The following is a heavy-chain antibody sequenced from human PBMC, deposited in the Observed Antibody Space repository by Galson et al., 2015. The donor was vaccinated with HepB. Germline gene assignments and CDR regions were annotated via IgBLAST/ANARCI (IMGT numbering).Heavy chain of an antibody. J-gene: IGHJ4*02. CDR1: GFTFSSYW. CDR3: TRISWDGYYFDY. CDR2: IKQDGSEK. D-gene: IGHD1-14*01. V-gene: IGHV3-7*03. Sequence: SLRLSCAASGFTFSSYWMSWVRQAPGKGLEWVANIKQDGSEKYYVDSVKGRFTISRDNAKNSLYLQMNSLRAEDTAVYYCTRISWDGYYFDYWGQGTLVTVSS.